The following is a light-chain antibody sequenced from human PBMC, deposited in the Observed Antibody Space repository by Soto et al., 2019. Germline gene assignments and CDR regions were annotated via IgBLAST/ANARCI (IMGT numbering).Light chain of an antibody. CDR3: AAWDDSVTGWV. CDR1: SSNIGTNT. J-gene: IGLJ3*02. CDR2: SNN. Sequence: QAVVTQPPSASETPGQRVTISCSGSSSNIGTNTVNWYQQLPGTAPKLLIYSNNQRPSGVPDRISGPKSGTSASLAISGLQSEDEADYYCAAWDDSVTGWVFGGGTQLTVL. V-gene: IGLV1-44*01.